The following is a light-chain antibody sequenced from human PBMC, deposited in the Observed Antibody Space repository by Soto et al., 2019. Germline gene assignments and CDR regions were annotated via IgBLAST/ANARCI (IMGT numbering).Light chain of an antibody. CDR3: QQGSTWPWT. Sequence: EIVLTQSPATLSLSPGERATLSCRASQSVSGYLAWYQQKPGQAPRLLIYEASDRATGIPARFSGSGSGTDFTLIISSLEPEDFAVYYCQQGSTWPWTFGQGTKVDIK. CDR2: EAS. CDR1: QSVSGY. J-gene: IGKJ1*01. V-gene: IGKV3-11*01.